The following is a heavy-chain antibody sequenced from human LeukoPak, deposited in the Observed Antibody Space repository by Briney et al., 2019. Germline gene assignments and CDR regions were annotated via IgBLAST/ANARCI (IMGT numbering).Heavy chain of an antibody. J-gene: IGHJ4*02. CDR2: ISDDGRDK. Sequence: PGGSLRLSCAASGFTFRSYGIHWVRQAPGKGLEWVTYISDDGRDKWYADSVKGRLTISRDNSKNTLSLQMNSLRPEDTAVYYCAKDKDYGWDYWGQGTLVTASS. CDR3: AKDKDYGWDY. D-gene: IGHD4/OR15-4a*01. CDR1: GFTFRSYG. V-gene: IGHV3-30*02.